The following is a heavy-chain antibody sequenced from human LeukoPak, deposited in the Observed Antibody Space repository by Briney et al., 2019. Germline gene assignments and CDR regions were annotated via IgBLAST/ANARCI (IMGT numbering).Heavy chain of an antibody. J-gene: IGHJ3*02. Sequence: GGSLRLSCAASGFTFSDYYMSWIRQAPGKGLEWVSYISSSSSYTNYADSVKGRFTISRDNAKNSLYLQMNSLRAEDTAVYYCARDGSITIVREYDAFDIWGQGTMVTVSS. CDR1: GFTFSDYY. CDR2: ISSSSSYT. D-gene: IGHD3-10*01. V-gene: IGHV3-11*05. CDR3: ARDGSITIVREYDAFDI.